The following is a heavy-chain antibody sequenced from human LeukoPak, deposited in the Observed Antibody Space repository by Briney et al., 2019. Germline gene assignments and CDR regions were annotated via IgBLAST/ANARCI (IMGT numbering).Heavy chain of an antibody. V-gene: IGHV4-30-4*07. D-gene: IGHD1-26*01. J-gene: IGHJ4*02. CDR2: IYYSGST. Sequence: PSETLSLTCAVSGDSISSGGYSWSWIRQPPGKGLEWIGYIYYSGSTYYNPSLKSRVTISVDTSKNQFSLKLSSVTAADTAVYYCARDSVYSGSSLDDWGQGARVTVSS. CDR1: GDSISSGGYS. CDR3: ARDSVYSGSSLDD.